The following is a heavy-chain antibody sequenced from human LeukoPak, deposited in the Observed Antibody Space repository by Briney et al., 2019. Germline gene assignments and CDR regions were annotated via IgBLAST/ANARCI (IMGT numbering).Heavy chain of an antibody. J-gene: IGHJ4*02. D-gene: IGHD3-10*01. Sequence: PSETLSLTCTVSGGSISSGDYYWSWIRQPPGKGLEWIGYIYYSGSTNYNPSLKSRVTISVDTSKNKFSLKLSSVTAADTAVYYCARARVRVPVDFDYWGQGTLVTVSS. CDR1: GGSISSGDYY. CDR2: IYYSGST. CDR3: ARARVRVPVDFDY. V-gene: IGHV4-61*08.